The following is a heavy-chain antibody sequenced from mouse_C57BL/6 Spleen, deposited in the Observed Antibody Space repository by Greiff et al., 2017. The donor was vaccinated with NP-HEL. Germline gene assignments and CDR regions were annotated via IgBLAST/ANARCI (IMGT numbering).Heavy chain of an antibody. V-gene: IGHV1-4*01. D-gene: IGHD2-1*01. J-gene: IGHJ4*01. CDR3: ARDRDGNYVRAMDY. CDR1: GYTFTSYT. Sequence: QVQLQQSGAELARPGASVKMSCKASGYTFTSYTMHWVKQRPGQGLEWIGYINPSSGYTKYNQKFKDKATLTADKSSSTAYMQLSSLTSEDSAVYYCARDRDGNYVRAMDYWGQGTSVTVSS. CDR2: INPSSGYT.